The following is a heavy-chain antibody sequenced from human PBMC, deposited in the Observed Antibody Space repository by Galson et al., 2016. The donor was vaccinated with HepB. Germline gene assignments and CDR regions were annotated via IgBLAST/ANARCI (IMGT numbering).Heavy chain of an antibody. Sequence: ETLSLTCTVSGGSISSGRYYWGWIRQSPGKGLEWLGSIYYTGTPYYNPSLESRVIISIDTSKNQFSLKLRSVTAADTAIYYCASDLVVATVPRPLNFWGQGTLVTVSS. D-gene: IGHD2-21*02. CDR2: IYYTGTP. CDR3: ASDLVVATVPRPLNF. J-gene: IGHJ4*02. V-gene: IGHV4-39*01. CDR1: GGSISSGRYY.